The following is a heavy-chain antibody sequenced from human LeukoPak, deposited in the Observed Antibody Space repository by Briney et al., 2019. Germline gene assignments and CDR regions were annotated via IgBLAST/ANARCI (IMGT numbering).Heavy chain of an antibody. V-gene: IGHV1-8*01. CDR1: GYTFTSYD. CDR2: MNPNSGNT. Sequence: ASVKVSCKASGYTFTSYDINWVRQATGQGLEWMGWMNPNSGNTGYAQKFQGRVTMARNTSISTAYMELSSLRSEDTAVYYCAREKPLEQRYYYGMDVWGQGTTVTVSS. D-gene: IGHD1/OR15-1a*01. CDR3: AREKPLEQRYYYGMDV. J-gene: IGHJ6*02.